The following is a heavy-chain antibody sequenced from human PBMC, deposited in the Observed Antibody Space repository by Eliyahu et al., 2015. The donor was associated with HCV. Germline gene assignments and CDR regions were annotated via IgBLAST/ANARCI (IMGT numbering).Heavy chain of an antibody. CDR2: IWYDGSNK. Sequence: QVQLVESGGGVVQPGRSLXXXCAASGXTFSSYGMHWVRQAPGKGLEWVAVIWYDGSNKYYADSVKGRFTISRDNSKNTLYLQMNSLRAEDTAVYYCAEGSLGVWGQGTTVTVSS. CDR3: AEGSLGV. CDR1: GXTFSSYG. V-gene: IGHV3-33*01. J-gene: IGHJ6*02. D-gene: IGHD1-26*01.